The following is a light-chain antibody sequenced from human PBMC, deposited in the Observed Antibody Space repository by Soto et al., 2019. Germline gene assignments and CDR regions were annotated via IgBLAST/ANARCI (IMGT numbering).Light chain of an antibody. CDR1: SSNVGSYNL. Sequence: QSALTQPASVSGSPGQSITISCTGTSSNVGSYNLVSWYRQHPGEAPKLMIYEVSKRPSGVSNHVSGSKSGNTASLTISGLQAEDEADYYCCSYAGGSTVVFGGGTKLTVL. J-gene: IGLJ2*01. CDR3: CSYAGGSTVV. V-gene: IGLV2-23*02. CDR2: EVS.